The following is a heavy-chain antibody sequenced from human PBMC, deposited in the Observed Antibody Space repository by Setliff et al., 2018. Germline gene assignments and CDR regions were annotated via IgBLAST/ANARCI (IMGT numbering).Heavy chain of an antibody. V-gene: IGHV1-3*03. D-gene: IGHD4-4*01. J-gene: IGHJ6*03. CDR1: GYTFTNYA. CDR3: ARGRPTANPYYYYYMDV. Sequence: ASVKVSCKASGYTFTNYAIHWVRQAPGQRLEWMGWINAGNGDTKYSQDFQGRVTITRDTFASTAYMDLSSLRSDDMAVYYCARGRPTANPYYYYYMDVWGKGTTVTVSS. CDR2: INAGNGDT.